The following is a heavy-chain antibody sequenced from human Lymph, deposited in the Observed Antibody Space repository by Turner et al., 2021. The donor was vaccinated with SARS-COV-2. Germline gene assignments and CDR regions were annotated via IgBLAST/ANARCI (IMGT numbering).Heavy chain of an antibody. J-gene: IGHJ6*02. CDR1: GFTFSSYA. V-gene: IGHV3-30-3*01. CDR2: ISYDGSNK. Sequence: QVQLVESGGGVVQPGRSLRLSCAASGFTFSSYAMPGVRQAPGKGLEWVAVISYDGSNKYYADSVKGRFTISRDNSKTTLYLQMNSLRAEDTAVYYCARDTGGQVDVWGQGTTVTVSS. CDR3: ARDTGGQVDV. D-gene: IGHD2-8*02.